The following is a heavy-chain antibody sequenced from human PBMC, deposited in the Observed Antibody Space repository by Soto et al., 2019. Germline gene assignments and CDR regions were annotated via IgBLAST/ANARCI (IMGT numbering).Heavy chain of an antibody. CDR3: ARLGGYYQSLDP. CDR1: GGSISSTNW. V-gene: IGHV4-4*02. J-gene: IGHJ5*02. Sequence: SETLSLTCAVSGGSISSTNWWSWVRQSPGKGLEWIGEIYHLGSTDYNPSLRGRVTISVDKSNNQFSLKMRYLTAADTAVYYGARLGGYYQSLDPWGPGTLVTVSS. D-gene: IGHD3-22*01. CDR2: IYHLGST.